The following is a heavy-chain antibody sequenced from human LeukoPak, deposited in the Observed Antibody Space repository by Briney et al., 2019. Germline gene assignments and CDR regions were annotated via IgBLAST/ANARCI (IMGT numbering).Heavy chain of an antibody. D-gene: IGHD3-22*01. CDR1: GFTFSDYY. Sequence: GGSLRLSCAASGFTFSDYYMSWIRQAPGKGLEWVSYISSSGSTICYADSVKGRFTISRDNAKNSLYLQMNSLRAEDTAVYYCARDLRYYYDSSAKGSDYWGQGTLVTVSS. CDR3: ARDLRYYYDSSAKGSDY. CDR2: ISSSGSTI. J-gene: IGHJ4*02. V-gene: IGHV3-11*01.